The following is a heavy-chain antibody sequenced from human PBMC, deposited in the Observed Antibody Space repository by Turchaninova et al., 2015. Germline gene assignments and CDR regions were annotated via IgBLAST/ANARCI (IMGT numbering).Heavy chain of an antibody. D-gene: IGHD6-19*01. CDR3: AHREWLAATFDY. CDR1: GSSVSTRGVG. Sequence: QITLKESGPTLVKPTQTLTLTCTVTGSSVSTRGVGVGLSRQPPGKALEWLALIYWDDDKRYSPSLKSRLTITKDTSKNQVDLTMTNMDPVDTATYYCAHREWLAATFDYWGQGTLVTVSS. J-gene: IGHJ4*02. CDR2: IYWDDDK. V-gene: IGHV2-5*02.